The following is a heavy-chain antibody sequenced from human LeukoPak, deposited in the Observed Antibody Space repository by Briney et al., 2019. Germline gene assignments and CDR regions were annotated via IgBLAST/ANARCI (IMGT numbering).Heavy chain of an antibody. CDR3: ARSAAYYNEADI. CDR1: GYTFTGYY. J-gene: IGHJ3*02. D-gene: IGHD3-9*01. V-gene: IGHV1-46*01. CDR2: INPSGGST. Sequence: ASVKVSCKASGYTFTGYYIHWVRQAPCQGLEWMGIINPSGGSTTYAQKFQGRLTMTSATSTSTVYMELSSLRSEDTAVYYCARSAAYYNEADIWGQGTMVTVSS.